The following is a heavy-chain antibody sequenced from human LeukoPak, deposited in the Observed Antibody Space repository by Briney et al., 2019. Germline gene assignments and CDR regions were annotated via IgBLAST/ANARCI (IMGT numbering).Heavy chain of an antibody. Sequence: SSETLSLTCAVYGGSFSGYYWSWIRQPPGKGLEWIGEINHSGSTNYNPSLKSRVTISVDTSKNQFSLKLSSVTAADTAVYYCARVGLYSGEDYWGQGTLVTVSS. D-gene: IGHD1-26*01. J-gene: IGHJ4*02. V-gene: IGHV4-34*01. CDR1: GGSFSGYY. CDR2: INHSGST. CDR3: ARVGLYSGEDY.